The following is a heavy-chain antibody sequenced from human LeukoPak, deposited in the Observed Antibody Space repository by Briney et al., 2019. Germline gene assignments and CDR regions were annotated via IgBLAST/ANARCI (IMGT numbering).Heavy chain of an antibody. J-gene: IGHJ4*02. D-gene: IGHD3-3*01. CDR2: ISAHNGNT. Sequence: ASVKVSCKASGYTFTSYGISWVRQAPGQGLEWMGWISAHNGNTNYAQKLQGRVTMTTDTSTSTAYMELRSLRSDDTAVYYCATGGPYDFWSGYFDTRNFYFDYWGQGTLVTVSS. CDR1: GYTFTSYG. CDR3: ATGGPYDFWSGYFDTRNFYFDY. V-gene: IGHV1-18*01.